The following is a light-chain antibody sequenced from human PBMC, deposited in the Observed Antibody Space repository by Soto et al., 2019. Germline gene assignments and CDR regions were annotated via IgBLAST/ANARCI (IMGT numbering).Light chain of an antibody. CDR2: EVN. J-gene: IGLJ1*01. CDR3: SSHGRSSPYV. V-gene: IGLV2-8*01. Sequence: QSALTQPPSASGSLGQSVAISCTGTASDIGGYNFVSWYQQHPGKAPKLMIYEVNKRPSGVPDRLSGSKSGNTASLSVSGLQAEDEADYYGSSHGRSSPYVFGTGSKLTVL. CDR1: ASDIGGYNF.